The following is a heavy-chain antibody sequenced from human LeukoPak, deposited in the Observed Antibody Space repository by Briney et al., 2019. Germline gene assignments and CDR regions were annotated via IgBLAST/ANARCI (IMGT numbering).Heavy chain of an antibody. V-gene: IGHV1-2*02. J-gene: IGHJ4*02. CDR2: INPNSGDT. D-gene: IGHD6-13*01. Sequence: ASVKVSCKAVGYTFTGYFMHWVRRAPGQGLEWMGWINPNSGDTNYAQKFQGRVTMTRDTSISTAYMELSNLRSDDTAVYYCARDRRAVAGTPYDFDYWGQGTLVTVSS. CDR3: ARDRRAVAGTPYDFDY. CDR1: GYTFTGYF.